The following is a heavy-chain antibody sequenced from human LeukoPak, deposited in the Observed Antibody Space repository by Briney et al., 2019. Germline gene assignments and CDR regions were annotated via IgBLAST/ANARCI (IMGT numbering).Heavy chain of an antibody. CDR2: IYYSGST. Sequence: PSETLSLTCTVSGGSISSYYWSWIRQPPGKGLEWIGYIYYSGSTNYNPSLKSRVTVSVDTSKNQFSLKLSSVTAADTAVYYCARGGGDFWSGYFSDYYMDVWGKGTTVTVSS. CDR1: GGSISSYY. V-gene: IGHV4-59*01. D-gene: IGHD3-3*01. CDR3: ARGGGDFWSGYFSDYYMDV. J-gene: IGHJ6*03.